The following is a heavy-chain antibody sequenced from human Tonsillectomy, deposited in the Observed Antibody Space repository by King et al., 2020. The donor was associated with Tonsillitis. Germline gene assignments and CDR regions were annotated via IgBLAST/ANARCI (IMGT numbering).Heavy chain of an antibody. CDR2: ISWNSGSI. CDR1: GFTFDDYG. D-gene: IGHD2-2*01. J-gene: IGHJ6*02. Sequence: VQLVESGGGLVHPGRSLRLSCAASGFTFDDYGMHWVRQAPGKGLEWVSGISWNSGSIGYADSVKGRFTISGDNAKNFLYLQMNSLRAEDTALYYCAKDRTVLPESGMDVWGQGTTVTVSS. V-gene: IGHV3-9*01. CDR3: AKDRTVLPESGMDV.